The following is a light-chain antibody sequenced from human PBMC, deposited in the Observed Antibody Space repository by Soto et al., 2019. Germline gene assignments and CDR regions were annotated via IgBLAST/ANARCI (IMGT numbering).Light chain of an antibody. Sequence: EIVMTQSPATLSVSPGERATLSCRASQSVSSNLAWYQQKPGQAPRLLIYGASTRATGIPARFSGSGSGTEFTLTISSLQSEDFAVYYCQQYNNGPTFGQGTKVDI. CDR1: QSVSSN. J-gene: IGKJ1*01. CDR3: QQYNNGPT. V-gene: IGKV3-15*01. CDR2: GAS.